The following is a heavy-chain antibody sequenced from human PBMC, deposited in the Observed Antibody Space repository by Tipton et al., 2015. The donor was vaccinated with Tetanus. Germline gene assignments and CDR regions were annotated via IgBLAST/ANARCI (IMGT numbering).Heavy chain of an antibody. D-gene: IGHD2-15*01. CDR1: GFTFSSHA. Sequence: SLRLSCAASGFTFSSHAMSWVRQAPGKGLECVSGISGSGGSTYYAYSVKGRFTISRDNSKNTLYLQMNSLRAEDTAVYYCAKKYCSGGSCYSIDYWGQGTLVTFSS. CDR3: AKKYCSGGSCYSIDY. J-gene: IGHJ4*02. V-gene: IGHV3-23*01. CDR2: ISGSGGST.